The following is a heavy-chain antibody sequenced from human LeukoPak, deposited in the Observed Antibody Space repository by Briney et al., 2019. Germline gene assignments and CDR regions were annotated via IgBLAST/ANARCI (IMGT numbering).Heavy chain of an antibody. CDR1: GFTFSSYA. CDR2: ISYDGSNK. CDR3: ARANPMVRGVISDY. D-gene: IGHD3-10*01. Sequence: GGSLRLSCAASGFTFSSYAMHWVRQAPGKGLEWVAVISYDGSNKYYADSVKGRFTISRDNAKNSLYLQMSSLRAEDTAVYYCARANPMVRGVISDYWGQGTLVTVSS. J-gene: IGHJ4*02. V-gene: IGHV3-30-3*01.